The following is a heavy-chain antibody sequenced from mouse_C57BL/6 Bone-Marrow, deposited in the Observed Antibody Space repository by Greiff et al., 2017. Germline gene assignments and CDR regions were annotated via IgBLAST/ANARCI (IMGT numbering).Heavy chain of an antibody. Sequence: EVQLQQSGPVLVKPGASVKMSCKASGYTFTDYYMNWVKQSHGKSLEWIGVINPYNGGTSYNQKFKGKATLTVAKSSSTAYMELNSLTSEDSAVYYCARSDYYYAMDYWGQGTSVTVSS. D-gene: IGHD2-4*01. J-gene: IGHJ4*01. V-gene: IGHV1-19*01. CDR1: GYTFTDYY. CDR3: ARSDYYYAMDY. CDR2: INPYNGGT.